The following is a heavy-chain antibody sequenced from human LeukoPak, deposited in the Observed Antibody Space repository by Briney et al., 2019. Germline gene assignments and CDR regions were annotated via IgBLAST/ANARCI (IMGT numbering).Heavy chain of an antibody. CDR2: IIPIFGTA. D-gene: IGHD5-24*01. V-gene: IGHV1-69*01. CDR1: GGTFSSYA. Sequence: ASVKVSCKASGGTFSSYAISWVRQAPGQGLEWIGGIIPIFGTANYAQKFQGRVTITADESTSTAYMELSSLRSEDTAVYYCAKNVVEGYYYYYLDVWGKGTTVTVSS. J-gene: IGHJ6*03. CDR3: AKNVVEGYYYYYLDV.